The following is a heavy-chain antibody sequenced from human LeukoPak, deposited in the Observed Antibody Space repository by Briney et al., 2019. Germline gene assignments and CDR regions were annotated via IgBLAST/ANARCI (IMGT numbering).Heavy chain of an antibody. D-gene: IGHD3-16*01. Sequence: SGESLRLSCAASGFTFSSYSMNWVRQAPGKGLEWVSSISSSSSYIYYADSVKGRFTISRDNAKNSLYLQMNSLRAEDTAVYYCARGLGLGAFDIWGQGTMVTVSS. V-gene: IGHV3-21*01. J-gene: IGHJ3*02. CDR2: ISSSSSYI. CDR1: GFTFSSYS. CDR3: ARGLGLGAFDI.